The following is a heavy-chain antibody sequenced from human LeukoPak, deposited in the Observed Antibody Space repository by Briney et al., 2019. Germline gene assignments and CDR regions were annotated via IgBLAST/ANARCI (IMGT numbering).Heavy chain of an antibody. V-gene: IGHV3-21*01. CDR2: FTSMSRTI. Sequence: GGSLRLSCAASGFTFSRYSMTWVRQAPGKGLEWVSSFTSMSRTIYYADSVKGRFTISRDDAKVSLYLQMNSLRAEDTAIYYCARQSSGIAATDKIDYWGQGALVTVSS. CDR3: ARQSSGIAATDKIDY. CDR1: GFTFSRYS. J-gene: IGHJ4*02. D-gene: IGHD6-13*01.